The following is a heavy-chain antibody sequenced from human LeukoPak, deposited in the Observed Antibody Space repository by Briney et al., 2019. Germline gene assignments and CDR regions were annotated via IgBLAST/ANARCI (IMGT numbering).Heavy chain of an antibody. J-gene: IGHJ6*02. CDR2: INPSGGST. CDR1: GYTFTSYY. CDR3: ARVPPGGRGMDV. V-gene: IGHV1-46*01. Sequence: AASVKVSCKASGYTFTSYYMHWVRQAPGQGLEWMGIINPSGGSTSYAQKFQGRVTMSRDTSTSTVYMELSSLRSEDTAVYYCARVPPGGRGMDVWGQGTTVTVSS. D-gene: IGHD1-14*01.